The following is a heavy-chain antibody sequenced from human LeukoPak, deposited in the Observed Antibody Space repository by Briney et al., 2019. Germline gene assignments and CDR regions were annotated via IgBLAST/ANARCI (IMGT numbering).Heavy chain of an antibody. CDR2: SYHGGSA. V-gene: IGHV4-34*01. CDR1: GGSFSGYY. Sequence: SETLSLTCAVYGGSFSGYYWRWIRQPPGKGLEWIGESYHGGSANYNPSLKNRVTISLDTSKNQFSLQLTAVTAADTAVYYCARVRDIGIVPAARNPLLRGRYYMDVWGKGTTVTVSS. CDR3: ARVRDIGIVPAARNPLLRGRYYMDV. D-gene: IGHD2-2*01. J-gene: IGHJ6*03.